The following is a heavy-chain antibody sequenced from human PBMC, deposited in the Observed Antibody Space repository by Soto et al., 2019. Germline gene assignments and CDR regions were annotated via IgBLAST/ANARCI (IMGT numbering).Heavy chain of an antibody. Sequence: QVQLVQSGAEVKKPGSSVKVSCKASGGTFSSYAISWVRQAPGQGLEWMGGIIPIFGTANYAQKFQGRVTITADESTSXADMELSSLRSEDTAVYYCARAAYCGGDCYANFDYWGQGTLVTVSS. CDR3: ARAAYCGGDCYANFDY. J-gene: IGHJ4*02. CDR1: GGTFSSYA. CDR2: IIPIFGTA. V-gene: IGHV1-69*12. D-gene: IGHD2-21*02.